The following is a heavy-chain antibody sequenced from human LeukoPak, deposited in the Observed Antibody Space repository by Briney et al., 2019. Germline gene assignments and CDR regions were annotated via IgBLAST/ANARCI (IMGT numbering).Heavy chain of an antibody. CDR3: ARGRQDVTMIVVVMTAVSYYLDV. CDR2: MNPSGST. Sequence: PSETLSLTCAVYGGSFSGYYWTWIRQPPEKGLEWMGEMNPSGSTSYNPSLKSRVTISVDTSKNQFSLKLSSVTAADTAVYYCARGRQDVTMIVVVMTAVSYYLDVWGKGTTVTVS. CDR1: GGSFSGYY. J-gene: IGHJ6*03. D-gene: IGHD3-22*01. V-gene: IGHV4-34*01.